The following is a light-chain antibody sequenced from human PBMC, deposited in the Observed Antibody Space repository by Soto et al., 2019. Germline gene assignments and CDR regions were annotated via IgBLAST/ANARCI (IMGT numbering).Light chain of an antibody. Sequence: ERVLTQSQGTLSVSPGERVTLSCRASQTFGRTYLAWYQQKPRQSPRLLIYDASSRATGIPDRFSGSGSGKDFTLTISSLEPEDYAVYHCQQFGTSPEYTFGQGTKVEI. CDR3: QQFGTSPEYT. CDR2: DAS. J-gene: IGKJ2*01. CDR1: QTFGRTY. V-gene: IGKV3-20*01.